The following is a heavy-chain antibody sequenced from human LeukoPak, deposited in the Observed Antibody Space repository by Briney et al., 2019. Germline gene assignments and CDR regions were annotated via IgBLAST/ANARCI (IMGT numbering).Heavy chain of an antibody. CDR3: AKDVSGSIDS. CDR1: GFTFSSYA. V-gene: IGHV3-43*02. D-gene: IGHD5/OR15-5a*01. J-gene: IGHJ4*02. Sequence: GGSLRLSCAASGFTFSSYAMSWVRQAPGKGLEWVSIISGDGGRTSYADSVKGRVTISRDNSKNSLYLQMNSLRTEDTAFYYCAKDVSGSIDSWGQGTLVTVSS. CDR2: ISGDGGRT.